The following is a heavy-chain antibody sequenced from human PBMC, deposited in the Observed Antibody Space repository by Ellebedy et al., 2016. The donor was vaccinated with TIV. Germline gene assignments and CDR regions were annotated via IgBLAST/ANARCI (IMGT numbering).Heavy chain of an antibody. Sequence: MPSETLSLTCAVYGGSFSSYYWSWIRQPPGQGLEWIGYIYYRGSTNYNPSLKCRVAISIDKSENQLSLDLRSVNAADTAVYYCARGTPQLIRGGYHYCMDVWGKGTTVTVSS. J-gene: IGHJ6*03. CDR3: ARGTPQLIRGGYHYCMDV. D-gene: IGHD3-16*01. CDR2: IYYRGST. CDR1: GGSFSSYY. V-gene: IGHV4-59*01.